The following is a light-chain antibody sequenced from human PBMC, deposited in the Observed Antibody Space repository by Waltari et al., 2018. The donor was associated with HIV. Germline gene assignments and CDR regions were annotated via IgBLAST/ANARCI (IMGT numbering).Light chain of an antibody. CDR2: DVS. J-gene: IGLJ2*01. V-gene: IGLV2-14*03. Sequence: QSALTQPASVSGSPGQSITISCTGTTSDVGGYNSVSWYQQNPAKAPKNVILDVSNRPSGVSNRFSGSKSGNTASLTISGLQADDEAYYYCSSYTSSDTVVFGGGTKVTVL. CDR1: TSDVGGYNS. CDR3: SSYTSSDTVV.